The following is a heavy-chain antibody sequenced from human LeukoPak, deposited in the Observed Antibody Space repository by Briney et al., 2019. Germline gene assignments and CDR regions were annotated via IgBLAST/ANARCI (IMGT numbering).Heavy chain of an antibody. CDR1: RLTFSSYA. Sequence: GGSLRLSCAASRLTFSSYAMSWVRQAPGKGLEWVSGISGSDAGTHYADSVKGRFTISRDNSINTLYLQMNSLRAEVTAVYYCAIVTHQIDYWGQGTLVSVSS. J-gene: IGHJ4*02. CDR2: ISGSDAGT. CDR3: AIVTHQIDY. D-gene: IGHD2-21*02. V-gene: IGHV3-23*01.